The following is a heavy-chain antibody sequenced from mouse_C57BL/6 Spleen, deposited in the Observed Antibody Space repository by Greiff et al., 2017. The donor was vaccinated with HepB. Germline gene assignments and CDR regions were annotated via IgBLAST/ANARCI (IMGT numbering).Heavy chain of an antibody. V-gene: IGHV1-15*01. CDR2: IDPETGGT. CDR1: GYTFTDYE. Sequence: VKLMESGAELVRPGASVTLSCKASGYTFTDYEMHWVKQTPVHGLEWIGAIDPETGGTAYNQKFKGKAILTADKSSSTAYMELRSLTSEDSAVYYCTRYSSYGYFDVWGTGTTVTVSS. D-gene: IGHD2-5*01. CDR3: TRYSSYGYFDV. J-gene: IGHJ1*03.